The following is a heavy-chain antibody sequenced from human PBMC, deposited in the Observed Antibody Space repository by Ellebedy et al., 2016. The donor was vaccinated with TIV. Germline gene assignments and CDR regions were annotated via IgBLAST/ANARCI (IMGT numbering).Heavy chain of an antibody. CDR3: ARVDFWSGYSY. CDR2: FSPYNGNT. Sequence: ASVKVSXKASGYTFHSYLITWVRQAPGHGLEWMGWFSPYNGNTNYTQNLQGRVDMTTDTSTSTAYMELRNLRSDDTAVYYCARVDFWSGYSYWGQGTLVTVSS. V-gene: IGHV1-18*01. J-gene: IGHJ4*02. D-gene: IGHD3-3*01. CDR1: GYTFHSYL.